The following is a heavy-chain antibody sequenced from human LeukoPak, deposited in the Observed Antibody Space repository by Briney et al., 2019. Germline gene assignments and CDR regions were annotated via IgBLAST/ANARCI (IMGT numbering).Heavy chain of an antibody. CDR3: ATVDIVATVGFDY. Sequence: SLRLSCAASGFTFSSYAMSWVRQAPGKGLEWVSAISGSGGSTYYADSVKGRFTISRDNSKNTLYLQMNSLRAEDTAVYYCATVDIVATVGFDYWGQGTLVTVSS. J-gene: IGHJ4*02. CDR1: GFTFSSYA. CDR2: ISGSGGST. V-gene: IGHV3-23*01. D-gene: IGHD5-12*01.